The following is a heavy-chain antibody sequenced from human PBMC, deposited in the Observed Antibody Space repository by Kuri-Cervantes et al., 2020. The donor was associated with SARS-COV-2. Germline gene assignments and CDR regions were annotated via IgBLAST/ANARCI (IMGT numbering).Heavy chain of an antibody. V-gene: IGHV3-21*01. Sequence: GESLKISCAASGFTFSSYWMSWVRQAPGKGLEWVSSISSSSSYIYYADSVKGRFTISRDNAKNSLYLQMNSLRAEDTAVYYCARDVNIVVVPAYYYGMDVWGQGTTVTVSS. D-gene: IGHD2-2*01. CDR3: ARDVNIVVVPAYYYGMDV. CDR2: ISSSSSYI. CDR1: GFTFSSYW. J-gene: IGHJ6*02.